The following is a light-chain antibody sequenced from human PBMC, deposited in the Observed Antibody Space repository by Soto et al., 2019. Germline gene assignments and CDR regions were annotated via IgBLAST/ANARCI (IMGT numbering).Light chain of an antibody. V-gene: IGLV2-14*01. CDR3: SSYTSSSTLVV. Sequence: QAASVSGPPGQSITISCTGTSSDGGGYNYVSWYQQHPGKAPKLMIYDVSNRPSGVSNRFSGSKSGNTASLTISGVQAEDEAEYYCSSYTSSSTLVVFGGGTKLTVL. CDR2: DVS. CDR1: SSDGGGYNY. J-gene: IGLJ2*01.